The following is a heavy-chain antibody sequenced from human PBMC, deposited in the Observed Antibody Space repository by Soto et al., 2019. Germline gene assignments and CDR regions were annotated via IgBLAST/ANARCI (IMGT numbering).Heavy chain of an antibody. V-gene: IGHV4-34*01. CDR2: INHSGTT. CDR1: GGSFSGYS. CDR3: ARARFDSWSHIYYGLDV. Sequence: SETLSLTCAVYGGSFSGYSRTWLRQPPGKGLEWIGEINHSGTTDYNPALKSRVTMSADTSKNQFSLRMTSVTAADTAVYYCARARFDSWSHIYYGLDVWGQGTTVTVSS. J-gene: IGHJ6*02. D-gene: IGHD3-3*01.